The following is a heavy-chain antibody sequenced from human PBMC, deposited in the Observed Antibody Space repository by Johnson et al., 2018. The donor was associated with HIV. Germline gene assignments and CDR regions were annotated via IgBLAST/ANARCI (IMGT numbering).Heavy chain of an antibody. D-gene: IGHD6-13*01. J-gene: IGHJ3*02. CDR3: ARGIAAAAMTLHAFDI. CDR1: GFTFSDYY. V-gene: IGHV3-11*04. CDR2: ISSSGSTI. Sequence: QVQLVESGGGLIQPGGSLRLSCAASGFTFSDYYMSWIRQTPGQGLEWVSYISSSGSTIYYADSVKGRFTISRDNAKNSLYLQMNSLRAEDTAVYYCARGIAAAAMTLHAFDIWGQGAVVTVPS.